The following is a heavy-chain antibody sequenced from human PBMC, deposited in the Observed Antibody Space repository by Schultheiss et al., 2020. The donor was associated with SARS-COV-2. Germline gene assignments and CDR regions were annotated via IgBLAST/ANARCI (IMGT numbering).Heavy chain of an antibody. CDR3: SRVGNSVALGAFDI. D-gene: IGHD4-23*01. CDR1: GGSFSGYY. CDR2: INHSGST. V-gene: IGHV4-34*01. Sequence: SETLSLTCAVYGGSFSGYYWNWIRQPPGKGLEWIGAINHSGSTNYNPPLKSRVTISVDTSKNQFSLKLSSVTAADTAVYYCSRVGNSVALGAFDIWGQGTMVTVSS. J-gene: IGHJ3*02.